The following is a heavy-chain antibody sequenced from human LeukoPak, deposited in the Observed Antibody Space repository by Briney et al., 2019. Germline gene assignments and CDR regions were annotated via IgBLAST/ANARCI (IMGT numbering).Heavy chain of an antibody. CDR2: IGYRGGSI. J-gene: IGHJ6*03. CDR3: AKSWGSTRPYYNYMDV. D-gene: IGHD1-26*01. V-gene: IGHV3-23*01. Sequence: GGSLRLSCAASGFTFITYGMHWVRQAPGKGLEWVSIIGYRGGSIYYAYSVKGRFTISRDNSKNTLSLQMNGLRPEDTAVYYCAKSWGSTRPYYNYMDVWGKGTTVTVSS. CDR1: GFTFITYG.